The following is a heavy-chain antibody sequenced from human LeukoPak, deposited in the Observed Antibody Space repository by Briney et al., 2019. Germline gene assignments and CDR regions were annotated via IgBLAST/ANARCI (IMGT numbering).Heavy chain of an antibody. J-gene: IGHJ4*02. V-gene: IGHV3-48*01. D-gene: IGHD2-21*02. CDR3: SRVVQDVTGADY. CDR2: IHSTSGSI. CDR1: GFTFSNYH. Sequence: PGGSLRLSCAASGFTFSNYHMHWVRQAPGKGLEWLSYIHSTSGSIHYADSVRGRFTISRDNAKNSLYLQMNSLRVEDTAVYYCSRVVQDVTGADYWGRGVLVIVSS.